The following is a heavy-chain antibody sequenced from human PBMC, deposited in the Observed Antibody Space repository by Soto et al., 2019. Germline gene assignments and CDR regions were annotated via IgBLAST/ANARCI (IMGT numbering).Heavy chain of an antibody. Sequence: SETLSLTCTVSGGSISSGGYYWSWIRQHPGKGLEWIGYIYYSGSTYYNPSLKSRVTISVDTSKNQFSLKLSSVTAADTAVYYCARARDYYDSSGYLPYFQHWGQGTLVTVSS. CDR2: IYYSGST. V-gene: IGHV4-31*03. CDR3: ARARDYYDSSGYLPYFQH. J-gene: IGHJ1*01. D-gene: IGHD3-22*01. CDR1: GGSISSGGYY.